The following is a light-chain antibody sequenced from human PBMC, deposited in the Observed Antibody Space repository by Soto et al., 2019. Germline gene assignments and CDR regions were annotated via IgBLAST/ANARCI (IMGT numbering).Light chain of an antibody. CDR3: SSYAGTTPFV. CDR1: SSDVGGYNF. J-gene: IGLJ1*01. V-gene: IGLV2-8*01. CDR2: EVT. Sequence: QSALTQPPSASGSPGQSITISCTGTSSDVGGYNFVSWYQQYPGKDPRLMISEVTRRPSGVPDRFSGSKSGNTASLTVSGLQAEDEADYYCSSYAGTTPFVFGTGTKLTVL.